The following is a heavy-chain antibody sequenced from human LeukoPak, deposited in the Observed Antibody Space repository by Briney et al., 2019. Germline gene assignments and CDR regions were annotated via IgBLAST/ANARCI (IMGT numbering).Heavy chain of an antibody. D-gene: IGHD5-18*01. Sequence: RPSETLSLTCAVYGGSFSGYYWSWIRQPPGKGLEWIGEINHSGSTNYNPSLKSRVTISVDTSKNQFSLKLSSVTAADTAVYYCARGINPQYSYGNFDYWGQGTLVTVSS. CDR3: ARGINPQYSYGNFDY. CDR2: INHSGST. V-gene: IGHV4-34*01. CDR1: GGSFSGYY. J-gene: IGHJ4*02.